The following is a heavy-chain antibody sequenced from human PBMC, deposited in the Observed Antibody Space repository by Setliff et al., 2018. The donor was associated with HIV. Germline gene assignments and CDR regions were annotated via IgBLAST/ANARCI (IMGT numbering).Heavy chain of an antibody. V-gene: IGHV4-4*07. CDR2: IFPSGTT. Sequence: KTSETLSLTCTVSGGSVSSYYWSWLRQPAGKGLEWIGRIFPSGTTDYNPSLKSRVTMSIDTSKDQFSLNLKSVTAADTAAYFCARDRSNYGSGSSAYNWFDPWGQGNQVTVSS. J-gene: IGHJ5*02. CDR1: GGSVSSYY. D-gene: IGHD3-10*01. CDR3: ARDRSNYGSGSSAYNWFDP.